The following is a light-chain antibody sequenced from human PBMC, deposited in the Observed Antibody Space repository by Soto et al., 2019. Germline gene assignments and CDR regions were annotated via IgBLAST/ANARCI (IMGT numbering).Light chain of an antibody. V-gene: IGKV3-15*01. CDR2: GAS. CDR1: QIVSSN. J-gene: IGKJ5*01. Sequence: EIVSKQSPGTLSLSPGERATLSCRASQIVSSNLAWYQQIPGQAPRLLIYGASTRATGIPARFSGSGSGTEFTLTISSLLSEDFAVYYCQQYYDWPITFGQGTRLEI. CDR3: QQYYDWPIT.